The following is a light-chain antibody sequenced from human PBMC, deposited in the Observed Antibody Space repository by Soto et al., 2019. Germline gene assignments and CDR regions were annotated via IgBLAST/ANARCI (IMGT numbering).Light chain of an antibody. CDR2: DVS. CDR3: SSYTSIDTWV. Sequence: LNQPASVSGSTGQSITIPCTGTSSDVGGYNYVSWYQQHPGKAPKVLISDVSNRPSGISNRFSGSKSGNTASLTISGLQAEDEADYYCSSYTSIDTWVFGTGTKVTVL. V-gene: IGLV2-14*03. J-gene: IGLJ1*01. CDR1: SSDVGGYNY.